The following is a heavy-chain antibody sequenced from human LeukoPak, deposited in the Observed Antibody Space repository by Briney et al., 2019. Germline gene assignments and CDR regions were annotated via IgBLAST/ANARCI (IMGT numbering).Heavy chain of an antibody. CDR2: ISSSSSTI. CDR1: GFTFSSYS. D-gene: IGHD6-13*01. J-gene: IGHJ4*02. V-gene: IGHV3-48*01. Sequence: GGSLRLSCAASGFTFSSYSMNWVRQAPGKGLGWVSYISSSSSTIYYADSVKGRFTISRDNAKNSLYLQMNSLRAEDTAVYYCAKSGTRSSWSPRVKTYFDYWGQGTLVTVSS. CDR3: AKSGTRSSWSPRVKTYFDY.